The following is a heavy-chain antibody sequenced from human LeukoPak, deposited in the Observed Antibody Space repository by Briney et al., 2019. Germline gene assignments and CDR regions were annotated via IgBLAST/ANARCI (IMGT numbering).Heavy chain of an antibody. Sequence: GGSLRLSCAASGFTFSDSYMTWVRRAPGKGVEWVAYISGSGHDINYSESAKGRFTISRDNAKNSLYLQMSSLRAEDTAVYYCAREMDTGAAFDSWGQGTLVTVSS. CDR2: ISGSGHDI. D-gene: IGHD5-18*01. CDR3: AREMDTGAAFDS. V-gene: IGHV3-11*01. CDR1: GFTFSDSY. J-gene: IGHJ4*02.